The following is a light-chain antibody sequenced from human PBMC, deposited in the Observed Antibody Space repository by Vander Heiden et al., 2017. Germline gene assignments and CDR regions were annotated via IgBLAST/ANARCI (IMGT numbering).Light chain of an antibody. Sequence: DIQMTQSPSSLSASVGDRVTITCRASQSISSYLNWYQQKPGKAPKLLIYAASSLQSGVPSRFSGSGSGTDFTLTISSLQPEDFATYYCQQCYSTPSTFGHGTKLEIK. CDR3: QQCYSTPST. V-gene: IGKV1-39*01. CDR2: AAS. J-gene: IGKJ2*01. CDR1: QSISSY.